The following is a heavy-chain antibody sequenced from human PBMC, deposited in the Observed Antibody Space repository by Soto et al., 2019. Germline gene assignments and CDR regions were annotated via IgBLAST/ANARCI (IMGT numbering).Heavy chain of an antibody. J-gene: IGHJ4*02. Sequence: PSETLSLTCTVSGGSIRSYYGSWIRQPAGKGLEYIGRIFSSGSTNYHPSLKSRISMSVDTSKNQSSLKMPSVTAADTAVYFCSGGTADYVDSWGQGTLVTVSS. CDR2: IFSSGST. CDR1: GGSIRSYY. CDR3: SGGTADYVDS. V-gene: IGHV4-4*07. D-gene: IGHD1-26*01.